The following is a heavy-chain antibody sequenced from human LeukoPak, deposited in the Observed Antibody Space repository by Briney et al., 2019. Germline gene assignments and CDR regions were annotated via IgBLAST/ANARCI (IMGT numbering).Heavy chain of an antibody. Sequence: GGSLRLSCAASGFTFSSYAMSWVRQAPGKGLHWVSAISGSGGSTYYADSVKGRFTISRDNSKNTLYLQMNSLRAEDTAVYYCAKQEGSGWYFDAFDIWGQGTMVTVSS. CDR2: ISGSGGST. V-gene: IGHV3-23*01. CDR1: GFTFSSYA. D-gene: IGHD6-19*01. J-gene: IGHJ3*02. CDR3: AKQEGSGWYFDAFDI.